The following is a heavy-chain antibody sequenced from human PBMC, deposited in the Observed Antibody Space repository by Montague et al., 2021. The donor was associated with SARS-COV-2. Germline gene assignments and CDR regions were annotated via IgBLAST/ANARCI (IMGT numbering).Heavy chain of an antibody. CDR3: ARVAESTYYDFWSGYLRFYYFDY. J-gene: IGHJ4*02. D-gene: IGHD3-3*01. V-gene: IGHV4-34*01. Sequence: SETLSLTCAVYGGSFSGYYWGWIRQPPGKGLEWIGEINHSGSTNYNPSLKSRVTISVDTSKNQFSLKLSSVTAADTAVYYCARVAESTYYDFWSGYLRFYYFDYWGQGTLVTVSS. CDR1: GGSFSGYY. CDR2: INHSGST.